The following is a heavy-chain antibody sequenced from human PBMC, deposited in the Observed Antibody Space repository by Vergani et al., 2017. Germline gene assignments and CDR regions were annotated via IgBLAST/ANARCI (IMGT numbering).Heavy chain of an antibody. Sequence: EVQPVESGGGLVKPGGSLRLSCTTSGFTFSSAWMSWVRQAPGKGLEWVARIRPKTDGETTDYAAPVKGRFTISRDDSKNTLYLQMNSLTTEDTAVYYCTTPTKGVVRYDFDYWGQGTLVTVSS. CDR3: TTPTKGVVRYDFDY. CDR2: IRPKTDGETT. J-gene: IGHJ4*02. V-gene: IGHV3-15*01. CDR1: GFTFSSAW. D-gene: IGHD3-9*01.